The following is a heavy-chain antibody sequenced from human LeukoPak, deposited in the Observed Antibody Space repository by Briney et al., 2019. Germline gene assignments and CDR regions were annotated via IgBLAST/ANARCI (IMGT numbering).Heavy chain of an antibody. D-gene: IGHD5-24*01. J-gene: IGHJ4*02. V-gene: IGHV4-39*07. CDR3: ARDRDGYNSFDY. CDR1: GGSISSSPYY. Sequence: SETLSLTCTVSGGSISSSPYYWGWIRQPPGKGLEWIGNIYYSGSTYYNPSLKSRVTISVDTSKNQFSLKLSSVTAADTAVYYCARDRDGYNSFDYWGQGTLVTVSS. CDR2: IYYSGST.